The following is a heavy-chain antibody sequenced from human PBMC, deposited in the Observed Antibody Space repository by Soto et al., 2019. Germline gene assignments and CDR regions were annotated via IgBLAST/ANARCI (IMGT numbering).Heavy chain of an antibody. J-gene: IGHJ6*02. CDR1: GGSITSSY. CDR2: IYDTGISGYTPST. V-gene: IGHV4-59*01. Sequence: SETLSLPCTVSGGSITSSYWSWIRRPPGKGLEWIAYIYDTGISGYTPSTSYNPSLKSRVTMSVDTSKSQFSRKLTSVTAADTAVYYCARGEDAFFYYGLDVWGQGITVTVSS. CDR3: ARGEDAFFYYGLDV.